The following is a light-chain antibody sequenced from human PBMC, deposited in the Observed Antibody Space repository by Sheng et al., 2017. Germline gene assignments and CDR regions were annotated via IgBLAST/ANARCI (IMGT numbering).Light chain of an antibody. CDR2: EGN. CDR3: SSYTTTNQVV. J-gene: IGLJ1*01. Sequence: QSALTQPASVSGSPGQSITISCAGTSSDVGSYNLVSWYQQYPGKAPKLMIYEGNKRPSGVSNRFSGSKSGNTASLTISGLRLEDEADYYCSSYTTTNQVVFGTGTKVTVL. V-gene: IGLV2-14*02. CDR1: SSDVGSYNL.